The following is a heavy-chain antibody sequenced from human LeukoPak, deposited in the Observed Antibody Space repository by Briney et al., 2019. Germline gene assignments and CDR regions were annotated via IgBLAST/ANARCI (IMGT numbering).Heavy chain of an antibody. CDR2: IDGRDGST. Sequence: PGGSLRLSCAASGFTFSSYGMSWVRQAPGKGLEWVSAIDGRDGSTYYADSVKGRFTISRDNSKNTLYVQMNSLRAEDTAVYYCAKGHYYGSGSLDYWGQGTLVTVSS. CDR1: GFTFSSYG. D-gene: IGHD3-10*01. V-gene: IGHV3-23*01. J-gene: IGHJ4*02. CDR3: AKGHYYGSGSLDY.